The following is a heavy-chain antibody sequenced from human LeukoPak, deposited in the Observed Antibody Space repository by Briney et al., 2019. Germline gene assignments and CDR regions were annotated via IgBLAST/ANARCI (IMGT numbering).Heavy chain of an antibody. V-gene: IGHV3-23*01. Sequence: PGASLRLSCAASGFTFSSYAMSWVRQAPGKGLEWVSAISGSGGSTYYADSVKGRFTISRDNSKNTLYLQMNSLRAEDTAVYYCAKDQYYYDSSGYYELYYFDYWGQGTLVTVSS. CDR3: AKDQYYYDSSGYYELYYFDY. D-gene: IGHD3-22*01. CDR2: ISGSGGST. J-gene: IGHJ4*02. CDR1: GFTFSSYA.